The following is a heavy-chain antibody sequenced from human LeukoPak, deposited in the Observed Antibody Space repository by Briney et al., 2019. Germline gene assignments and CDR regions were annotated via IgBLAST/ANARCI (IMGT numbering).Heavy chain of an antibody. CDR2: IYTSGST. CDR3: ARSEEDRYYYGMDV. V-gene: IGHV4-4*07. D-gene: IGHD2-15*01. Sequence: YPSETLSLTCTVSGGSISSYYWSWIRQPAGKGLEWTGRIYTSGSTNYNPSLKSRVTMSVNTSKNQFSLKLSSVTAADTAVYYCARSEEDRYYYGMDVWGQGTTVTVSS. CDR1: GGSISSYY. J-gene: IGHJ6*02.